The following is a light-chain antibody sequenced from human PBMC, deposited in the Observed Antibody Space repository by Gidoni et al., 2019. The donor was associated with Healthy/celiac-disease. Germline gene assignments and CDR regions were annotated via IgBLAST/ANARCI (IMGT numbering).Light chain of an antibody. CDR2: DDS. V-gene: IGLV3-21*02. Sequence: SYVLTQPPSVSVAPGQTARITCGGHNIGSKSVHWSQQKPGQAPVLVVYDDSHRPSGIPERFSGSNSGNTATLTISRVEAGDEADYYCQVWDSSSDHVVFGGGTKLTVL. CDR3: QVWDSSSDHVV. CDR1: NIGSKS. J-gene: IGLJ2*01.